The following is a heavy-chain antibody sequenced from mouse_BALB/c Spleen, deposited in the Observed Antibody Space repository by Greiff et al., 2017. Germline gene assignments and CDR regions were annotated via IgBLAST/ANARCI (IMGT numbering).Heavy chain of an antibody. D-gene: IGHD1-1*01. CDR1: GYTFTSYY. CDR2: IYPGNVNT. Sequence: QVQLQQSGPDLVKPGASVRISCKASGYTFTSYYIHWVKQRPGQGLEWIGWIYPGNVNTKYNEKFKGKATLAADKSSSTAYMQLSSLTSEDSAVYFCAREEGITADFDFWGAGTTVTVSA. V-gene: IGHV1S56*01. J-gene: IGHJ1*01. CDR3: AREEGITADFDF.